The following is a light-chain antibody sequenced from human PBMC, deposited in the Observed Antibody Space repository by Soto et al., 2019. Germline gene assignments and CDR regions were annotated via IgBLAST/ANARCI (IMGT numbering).Light chain of an antibody. Sequence: QSALTQPRSVSGSPGQSVTISCTGTSSDVGGYNSVSWYQHHPGKAPKLMIYDVTKRPSGVPDRFSGSKSGNTASLTISGLHAEDEADYYCCSYAGSRVVFGGGTKLTVL. CDR1: SSDVGGYNS. CDR2: DVT. CDR3: CSYAGSRVV. J-gene: IGLJ2*01. V-gene: IGLV2-11*01.